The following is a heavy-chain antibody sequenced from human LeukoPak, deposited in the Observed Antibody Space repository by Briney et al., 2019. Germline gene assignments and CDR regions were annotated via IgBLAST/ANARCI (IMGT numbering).Heavy chain of an antibody. CDR2: VSAYNLRT. Sequence: ASVKVSCKASGYTFTSYGFTWVRQAPGQGLEWMGWVSAYNLRTNCAQRLQGRVTMTTDTSTSTAYMELRSLRSDDTAVYYSARPLGSCRDTNSYALLDSWGQGTLVTVSS. V-gene: IGHV1-18*01. J-gene: IGHJ4*02. D-gene: IGHD2-2*01. CDR3: ARPLGSCRDTNSYALLDS. CDR1: GYTFTSYG.